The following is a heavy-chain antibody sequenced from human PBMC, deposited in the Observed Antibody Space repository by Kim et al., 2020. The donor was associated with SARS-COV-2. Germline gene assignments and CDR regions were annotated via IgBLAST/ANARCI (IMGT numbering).Heavy chain of an antibody. CDR3: AKDIYPVAGNGGFDY. J-gene: IGHJ4*02. CDR1: GFTFDDYA. D-gene: IGHD6-19*01. Sequence: GGSLRLFCAASGFTFDDYAMHWVRQAPGKGLEWVSLISWDGGSTYYADSVKGRFTISRDNSKNSLYLQMNSLRAEDTALYYCAKDIYPVAGNGGFDYWGQGTLVTVSS. V-gene: IGHV3-43D*03. CDR2: ISWDGGST.